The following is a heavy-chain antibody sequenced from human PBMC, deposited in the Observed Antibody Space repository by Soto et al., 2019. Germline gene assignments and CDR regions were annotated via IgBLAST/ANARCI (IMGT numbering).Heavy chain of an antibody. V-gene: IGHV3-21*02. Sequence: EVQLVESGGGLVKPGGSLRLSCAASGFVFSDYNMNWVRQAPGKGLEWVASFSTGREYIYYADSVKGRFTISRDNAKNSLYLQMNSLRVEDTAVYYCARGQIIRGGYDFGYWGQGTMVTVSS. J-gene: IGHJ4*02. CDR1: GFVFSDYN. CDR3: ARGQIIRGGYDFGY. D-gene: IGHD3-10*01. CDR2: FSTGREYI.